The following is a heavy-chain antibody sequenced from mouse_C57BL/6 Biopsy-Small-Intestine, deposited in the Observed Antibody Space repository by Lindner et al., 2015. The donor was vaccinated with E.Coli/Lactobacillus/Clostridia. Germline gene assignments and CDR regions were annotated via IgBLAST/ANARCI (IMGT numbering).Heavy chain of an antibody. CDR2: INPKSGDR. J-gene: IGHJ4*01. CDR1: GSTFSNYY. D-gene: IGHD2-3*01. CDR3: SWWVYDSRGYFSVDF. Sequence: SVKVXCKASGSTFSNYYIQWVRQAPGQGLEWMGRINPKSGDRNYAHKFQGRVALTGDTSINAAYMELSSLRSDDTAVYFCSWWVYDSRGYFSVDFWGQGTPVTVSS. V-gene: IGHV1-54*02.